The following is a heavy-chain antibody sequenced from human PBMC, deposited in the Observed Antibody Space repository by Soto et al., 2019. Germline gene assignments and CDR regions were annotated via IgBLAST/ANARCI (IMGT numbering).Heavy chain of an antibody. CDR3: ARVGDLGMATTKYGAANAFDI. J-gene: IGHJ3*02. Sequence: QVQLVQSGAEVKKPGASVKVSCKASGYTFTSYGISWVRQAPGQGLEWMGWISAYNGNTNYAQKLQGRVTMTTDTSTSTAYMELRSLRSDDTAVYYCARVGDLGMATTKYGAANAFDIWGQGTMVTVSS. CDR1: GYTFTSYG. V-gene: IGHV1-18*01. CDR2: ISAYNGNT. D-gene: IGHD5-12*01.